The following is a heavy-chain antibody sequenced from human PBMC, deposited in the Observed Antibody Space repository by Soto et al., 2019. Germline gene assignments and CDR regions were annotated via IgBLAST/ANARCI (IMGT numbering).Heavy chain of an antibody. J-gene: IGHJ4*02. CDR1: GYTFTNFG. CDR2: ISAYNGNT. CDR3: ARDLRGCISTRCYANQFEY. V-gene: IGHV1-18*01. D-gene: IGHD2-2*01. Sequence: GASVKVSCKASGYTFTNFGISWVRQAPGQGLEWMGWISAYNGNTNYAQKLQGRVTMTTDTSTSTAYLELRSLRSRDTAVYYCARDLRGCISTRCYANQFEYLCQGTLVTASS.